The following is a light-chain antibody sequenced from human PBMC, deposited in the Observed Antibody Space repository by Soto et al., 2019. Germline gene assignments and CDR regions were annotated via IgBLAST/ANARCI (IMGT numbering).Light chain of an antibody. CDR2: DAS. Sequence: DIQMTQSPSSLSASVGERVTITCQASQDISNYLNWYQQKPGKAPKFLIYDASNLETGVPSRFSGSGSGTDFTFTFSSLQPEDIATYYCQQYDNLPYTFGQGTKLEIK. CDR1: QDISNY. J-gene: IGKJ2*01. V-gene: IGKV1-33*01. CDR3: QQYDNLPYT.